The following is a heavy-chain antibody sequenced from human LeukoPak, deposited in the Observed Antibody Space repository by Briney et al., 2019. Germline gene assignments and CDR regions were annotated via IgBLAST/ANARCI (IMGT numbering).Heavy chain of an antibody. J-gene: IGHJ4*02. Sequence: SGVPLRLLCRPWVFPLKSYPVHGARGAPGRAREWVAVISYYGSNEHYADSVKGRFTISRDNSKNTLFLQVNSLRSEDRAVYYCARDSLKLHWRSTSCYQYYFDYWGQGTLVTV. V-gene: IGHV3-30-3*01. CDR3: ARDSLKLHWRSTSCYQYYFDY. D-gene: IGHD2-2*01. CDR2: ISYYGSNE. CDR1: VFPLKSYP.